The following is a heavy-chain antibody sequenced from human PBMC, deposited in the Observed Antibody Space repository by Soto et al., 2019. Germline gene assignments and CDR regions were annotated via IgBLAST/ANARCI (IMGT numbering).Heavy chain of an antibody. CDR3: ARGWLRDPGMH. CDR1: GFTFSSYN. Sequence: EVQLVESGGDLVKPGGSLSLSCAASGFTFSSYNMNWVRQAPGKGLEWLSSISSSSTYIYYAHSVKGRFTISRDNARNSLYLQMNSLRAEDTAVYYCARGWLRDPGMHWRQGNLVIVSS. V-gene: IGHV3-21*01. J-gene: IGHJ4*02. D-gene: IGHD5-12*01. CDR2: ISSSSTYI.